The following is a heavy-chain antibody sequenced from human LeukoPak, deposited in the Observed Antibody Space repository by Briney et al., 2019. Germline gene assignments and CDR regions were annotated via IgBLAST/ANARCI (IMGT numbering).Heavy chain of an antibody. Sequence: ASVKVSCKVSGYSLTELSMHWVRQAPGQGLEWMGRINPNSGGTNYAQKFQGRVTMTRDTSISTAYMELSRLRSDDTAVYYCARGHYDFWSGYYMETYHNWFDPWGQGTLVTVSS. D-gene: IGHD3-3*01. CDR3: ARGHYDFWSGYYMETYHNWFDP. CDR1: GYSLTELS. CDR2: INPNSGGT. J-gene: IGHJ5*02. V-gene: IGHV1-2*06.